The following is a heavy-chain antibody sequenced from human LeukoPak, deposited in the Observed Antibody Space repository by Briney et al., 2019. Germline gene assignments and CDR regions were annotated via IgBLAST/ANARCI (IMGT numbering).Heavy chain of an antibody. Sequence: PGGSLRLPCAASEFTFSNAWMSWVRQAPGKGLEWVGRIKSKSDGGTTDYAAPVKGRFTISRDDSKNTLSLQMNSLKTEDTALYYCTTEPHDYGDFTFDYWGQGTLVTVSS. V-gene: IGHV3-15*01. J-gene: IGHJ4*02. CDR2: IKSKSDGGTT. CDR1: EFTFSNAW. CDR3: TTEPHDYGDFTFDY. D-gene: IGHD4-17*01.